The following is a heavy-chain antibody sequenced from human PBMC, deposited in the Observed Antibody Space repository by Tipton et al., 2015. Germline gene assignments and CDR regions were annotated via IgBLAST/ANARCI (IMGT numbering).Heavy chain of an antibody. CDR1: GDFMISDDYY. CDR3: ARSFCSGGSCYYYYGLGV. Sequence: TLSLTCTVSGDFMISDDYYWGWIRQSPGKGLEWIGYIFYTGDTYFNPSLKSRVTISIDASKNQLSLKLSSVTAADTAVYYCARSFCSGGSCYYYYGLGVWGQGTPVTVSS. J-gene: IGHJ6*02. V-gene: IGHV4-31*03. D-gene: IGHD2-15*01. CDR2: IFYTGDT.